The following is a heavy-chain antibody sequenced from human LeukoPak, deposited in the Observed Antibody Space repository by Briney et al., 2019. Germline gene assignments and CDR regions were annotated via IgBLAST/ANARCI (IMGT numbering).Heavy chain of an antibody. J-gene: IGHJ6*04. V-gene: IGHV3-7*01. D-gene: IGHD3-10*01. CDR3: ARDRGFGQADV. Sequence: GGSLRLSCAASGFTFSGYWMSWLRQAPGKGLEWVANIKQNGGEKNYVDSVKGRFTISRDNAKNSLYLQMNSLRAEDTAVYYCARDRGFGQADVWGKGTTVTVSS. CDR1: GFTFSGYW. CDR2: IKQNGGEK.